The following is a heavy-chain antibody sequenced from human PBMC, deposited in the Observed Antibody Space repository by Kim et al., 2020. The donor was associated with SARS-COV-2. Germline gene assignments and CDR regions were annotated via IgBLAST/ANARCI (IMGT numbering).Heavy chain of an antibody. CDR2: INHSGST. J-gene: IGHJ6*02. CDR3: ARPNYGSGSYYNPMDV. CDR1: GGSFSGYY. Sequence: SETLSLTCAVYGGSFSGYYWSWIRQPPGKGLEWIGEINHSGSTNYNPSLKSRVTISVETSKNQFSLKLSSVTAADTAVYYCARPNYGSGSYYNPMDVWGQGTTVTVSS. V-gene: IGHV4-34*01. D-gene: IGHD3-10*01.